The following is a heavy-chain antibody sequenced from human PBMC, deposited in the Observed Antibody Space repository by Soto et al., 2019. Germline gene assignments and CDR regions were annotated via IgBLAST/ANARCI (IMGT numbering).Heavy chain of an antibody. Sequence: EVQLLESGGGLVQPGGSLRLSCAASGFTFSSYAMSWVRQAPGKGLEWVSAISGRGGSTYYADSVKGRFTISRDNSKNTLYLQMNSLRAEDTAVYYCAKGRRFRGFGELYGGMDVWGQGTTVTVSS. V-gene: IGHV3-23*01. CDR1: GFTFSSYA. D-gene: IGHD3-10*01. J-gene: IGHJ6*02. CDR2: ISGRGGST. CDR3: AKGRRFRGFGELYGGMDV.